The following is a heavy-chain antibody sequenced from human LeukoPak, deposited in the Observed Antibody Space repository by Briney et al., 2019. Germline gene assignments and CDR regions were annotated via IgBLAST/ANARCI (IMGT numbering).Heavy chain of an antibody. CDR2: IYSGGST. J-gene: IGHJ3*02. CDR1: GFTVSSNY. D-gene: IGHD3-10*01. V-gene: IGHV3-53*05. Sequence: PGGSLRLSCAASGFTVSSNYMSWVRQAPGKGLEWVSVIYSGGSTYYADSVKGRFTISRDNSKNTLYLQMNSLRAEDTAVYYCARDKDYYGSGSYPWDAFDIWGQGTMVTVSS. CDR3: ARDKDYYGSGSYPWDAFDI.